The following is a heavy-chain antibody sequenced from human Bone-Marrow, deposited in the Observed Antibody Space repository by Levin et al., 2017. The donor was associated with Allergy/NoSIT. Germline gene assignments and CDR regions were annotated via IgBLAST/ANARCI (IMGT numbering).Heavy chain of an antibody. CDR2: ISHSGGGT. D-gene: IGHD1-26*01. J-gene: IGHJ4*02. CDR3: AKGELGVDY. V-gene: IGHV3-23*01. CDR1: GFTFSSYA. Sequence: GESLKISCAASGFTFSSYAMNWVRQTPGKGLEWVSSISHSGGGTYYADSVRGRFTISRDNSKNTVYLQMNSVRTEDTAVYYCAKGELGVDYWGQGTLVTVSS.